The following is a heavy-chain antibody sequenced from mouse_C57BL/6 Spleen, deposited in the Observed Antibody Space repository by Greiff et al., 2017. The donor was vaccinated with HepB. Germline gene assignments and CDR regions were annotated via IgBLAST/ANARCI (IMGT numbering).Heavy chain of an antibody. D-gene: IGHD2-3*01. J-gene: IGHJ3*01. CDR1: GYAFTNYL. CDR3: ARREDGYCVAWFAY. Sequence: QVQLQQSGAELVRPGTSVKVSCKASGYAFTNYLIEWVKQRPGQGLEWIGVINPGSGGTNYNEKFKGKATLTADKSSSTAYMQLSSLTSEDSAVYFCARREDGYCVAWFAYWGQGTLVTVSA. V-gene: IGHV1-54*01. CDR2: INPGSGGT.